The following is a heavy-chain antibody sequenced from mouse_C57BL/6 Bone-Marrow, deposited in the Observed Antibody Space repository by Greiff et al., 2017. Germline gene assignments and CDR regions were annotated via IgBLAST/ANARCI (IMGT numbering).Heavy chain of an antibody. Sequence: QVQLQQPGAELVMPGASVKLSCKASGYTFTSYWMHWVKQRPGQGLEWIGEIDPSDSYTNYNQKFKGKSTLTVDKSSSTAYMQLSSLASEVSAVYCWGYDGYGWFDYWGQGTMVTVSA. CDR1: GYTFTSYW. CDR2: IDPSDSYT. D-gene: IGHD2-3*01. V-gene: IGHV1-69*01. J-gene: IGHJ3*01. CDR3: GYDGYGWFDY.